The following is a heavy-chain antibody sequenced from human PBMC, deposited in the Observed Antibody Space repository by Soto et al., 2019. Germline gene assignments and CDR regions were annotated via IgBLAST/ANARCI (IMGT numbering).Heavy chain of an antibody. Sequence: QVQLVESGGGVVQPGTSLRLSCAASGFSFNTHGMHWIRQTPAKGLAWVAVIWFDGSKKYYEDSVTGRFTISRDNSRSALYLEMDSLRVEDTGVYYCARSSGLGIDFWGQGTLVTVSS. CDR1: GFSFNTHG. CDR2: IWFDGSKK. V-gene: IGHV3-33*01. D-gene: IGHD6-19*01. J-gene: IGHJ4*02. CDR3: ARSSGLGIDF.